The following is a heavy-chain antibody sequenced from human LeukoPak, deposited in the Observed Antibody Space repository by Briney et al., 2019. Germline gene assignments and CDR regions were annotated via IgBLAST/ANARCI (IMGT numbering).Heavy chain of an antibody. CDR3: ARDGWYGVGYFDY. D-gene: IGHD6-19*01. CDR1: GFTFSSYE. CDR2: ISSSGSTI. V-gene: IGHV3-48*03. Sequence: PGGSLRLSCVASGFTFSSYEMNWVRQAPGKGLEWVSYISSSGSTIYYADSVKGRFTISRDNAKNSLYLQMNSLRAEDTAVYYCARDGWYGVGYFDYWGQGTLVTVSS. J-gene: IGHJ4*02.